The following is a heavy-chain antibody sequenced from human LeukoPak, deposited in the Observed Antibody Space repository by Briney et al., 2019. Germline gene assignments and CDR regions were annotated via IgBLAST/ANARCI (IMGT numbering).Heavy chain of an antibody. D-gene: IGHD3-3*01. V-gene: IGHV3-21*06. CDR3: ERRTQNDDLWSGSPDWYFDL. CDR2: ISSNSGYI. Sequence: PGGSLRLSCVVSGFTFRSYTMKWVRQAPGRGLEWISSISSNSGYIYYIDSVRGRFTISRYNARNSLYLQMNSLRPEDTAVYYCERRTQNDDLWSGSPDWYFDLWGRGTLVTASS. J-gene: IGHJ2*01. CDR1: GFTFRSYT.